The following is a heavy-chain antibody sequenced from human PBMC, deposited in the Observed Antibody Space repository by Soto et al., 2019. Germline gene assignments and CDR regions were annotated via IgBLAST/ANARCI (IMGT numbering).Heavy chain of an antibody. D-gene: IGHD7-27*01. V-gene: IGHV3-30*18. Sequence: QVQLVESGGGVVQPGRSLRLSCAASGFSFSSYGMHWVRQAPGKGLEWVACVSDDDSKRYHIDCVKGRFTISRDNSKNTLYLEMNGLRAEDTAVYYCAKDINTGTWHCGADSWGQGTLVTVSS. CDR3: AKDINTGTWHCGADS. CDR1: GFSFSSYG. J-gene: IGHJ4*02. CDR2: VSDDDSKR.